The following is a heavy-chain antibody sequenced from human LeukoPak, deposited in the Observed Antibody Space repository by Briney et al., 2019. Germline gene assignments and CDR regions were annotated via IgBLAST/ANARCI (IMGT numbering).Heavy chain of an antibody. Sequence: PGGSLRLSCAASGFTVSNTYMSWVRQAPGKGLEWVGRIESRTNGGSTDYAAPVKGRFTISRDDSKNTLYLQMNSLKTEDTAVYYCTRESPQLDYWGQGTLVTVSS. CDR1: GFTVSNTY. V-gene: IGHV3-15*04. CDR3: TRESPQLDY. CDR2: IESRTNGGST. J-gene: IGHJ4*02.